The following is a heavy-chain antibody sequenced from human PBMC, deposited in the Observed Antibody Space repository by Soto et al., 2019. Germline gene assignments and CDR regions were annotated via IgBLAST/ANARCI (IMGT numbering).Heavy chain of an antibody. J-gene: IGHJ6*02. CDR3: ARATEWSPAYYYYYYGMDV. CDR2: ISSSGSTI. CDR1: GFTFSDYY. V-gene: IGHV3-11*01. D-gene: IGHD3-3*01. Sequence: GGSLRLSCAAFGFTFSDYYMSWIRPAPCKGLEWVSYISSSGSTIYYADSVKGRFTISRDNAKNSLYLQMNSLRAEDTAVYYCARATEWSPAYYYYYYGMDVWGQGTTVTVSS.